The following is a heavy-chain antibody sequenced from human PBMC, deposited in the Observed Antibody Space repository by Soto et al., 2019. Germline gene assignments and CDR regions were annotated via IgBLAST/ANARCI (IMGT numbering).Heavy chain of an antibody. CDR1: GGTFSSYA. CDR3: ARDRYSSSWSLNWFDP. Sequence: QFQLVQSGAEVQKPGSSVKVSCKASGGTFSSYAISWVRQAPGQGLEWMGGIIPIFGTANYAQKFQGRVTITADESTSTAYMELSSLRSEDTAVYYCARDRYSSSWSLNWFDPWGQGPLVTVSS. J-gene: IGHJ5*02. D-gene: IGHD6-13*01. CDR2: IIPIFGTA. V-gene: IGHV1-69*12.